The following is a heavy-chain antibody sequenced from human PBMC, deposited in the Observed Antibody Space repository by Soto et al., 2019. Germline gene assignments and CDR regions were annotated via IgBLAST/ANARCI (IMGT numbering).Heavy chain of an antibody. Sequence: QVQLVQSGAEVKKPGASVKVSCKASGYTFTGYYMHWVRQAPGQGLEWMGWINPNSGGTNYAQKFQGRVTMTRDTSISTAYMELSRRRCDGTAVYYCAICYGVVPAAPALASPRYYYYGMDGWGQGTTVTVSS. CDR2: INPNSGGT. V-gene: IGHV1-2*02. CDR1: GYTFTGYY. CDR3: AICYGVVPAAPALASPRYYYYGMDG. D-gene: IGHD2-2*01. J-gene: IGHJ6*02.